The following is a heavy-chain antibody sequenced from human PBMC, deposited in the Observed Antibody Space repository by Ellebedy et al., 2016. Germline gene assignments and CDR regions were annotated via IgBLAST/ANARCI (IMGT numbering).Heavy chain of an antibody. CDR1: GYTFTSYA. V-gene: IGHV1-3*01. CDR3: ATAFKGGEDDFDY. CDR2: INAGNGNT. J-gene: IGHJ4*02. D-gene: IGHD2-15*01. Sequence: ASVKVSCKASGYTFTSYAMHWVRQAPGQRLEWMGWINAGNGNTEYSQKFQGRVTMTEDTSTDTAYMELSSLRSEDTAVYYCATAFKGGEDDFDYWGQGTLVTVSS.